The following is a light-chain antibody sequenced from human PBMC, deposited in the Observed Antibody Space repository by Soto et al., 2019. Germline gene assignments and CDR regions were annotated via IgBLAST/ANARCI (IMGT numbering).Light chain of an antibody. CDR2: WAS. CDR3: QQYYSTPQT. Sequence: DIVMTQSPDSLAVSLGERATINCKSSQSVLYSSNNKNYLAWYQQKPRQPPKLLIYWASTRESGVPDRFSGSGSGTDFTLTISSLQAEDAAVYYCQQYYSTPQTFGQGTKLEIK. CDR1: QSVLYSSNNKNY. V-gene: IGKV4-1*01. J-gene: IGKJ2*01.